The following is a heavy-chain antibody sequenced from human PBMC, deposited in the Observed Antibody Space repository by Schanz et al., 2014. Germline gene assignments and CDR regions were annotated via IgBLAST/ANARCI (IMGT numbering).Heavy chain of an antibody. Sequence: VQVVDSGGALVQPGRSLRLSCSTSGFNFADCAMSWVRQAPGKGLEWLSVISASGGDTYYADSVKGRFTISRDNSKNTLYLQMNSLRAEDTAVYYCAKAADWPVTRFDPWGQGTLVTVSS. J-gene: IGHJ5*02. V-gene: IGHV3-23*04. CDR1: GFNFADCA. CDR2: ISASGGDT. CDR3: AKAADWPVTRFDP. D-gene: IGHD3-9*01.